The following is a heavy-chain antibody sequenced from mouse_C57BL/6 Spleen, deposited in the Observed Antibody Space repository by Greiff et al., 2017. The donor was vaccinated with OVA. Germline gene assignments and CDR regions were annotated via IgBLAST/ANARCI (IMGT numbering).Heavy chain of an antibody. CDR3: ARHSLNYGSRGYAMDY. V-gene: IGHV5-6*01. J-gene: IGHJ4*01. Sequence: EVKLMESGGDLVKPGGSLKLSCAASGFTFSSYGMSWVRQTPDKRLEWVATISSGGSYTYYPDSVKGRFTISRDNAKNTLYLQMSSLKSEDTDMDYCARHSLNYGSRGYAMDYWGQGTSVTVSS. CDR1: GFTFSSYG. CDR2: ISSGGSYT. D-gene: IGHD1-1*01.